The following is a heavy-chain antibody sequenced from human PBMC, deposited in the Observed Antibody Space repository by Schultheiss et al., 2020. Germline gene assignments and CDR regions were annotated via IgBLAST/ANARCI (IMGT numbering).Heavy chain of an antibody. CDR1: GFTLSTYW. CDR2: IRQDGHEK. V-gene: IGHV3-7*03. Sequence: GGSLRLSCTASGFTLSTYWMAWVRLTPGKGLEWVANIRQDGHEKYYVDSVLGRFTISRDNSKNTLYLQMNSLRAEDTAVYYCARERPPYSSGHNWFDPWGQGTLVTVSS. CDR3: ARERPPYSSGHNWFDP. J-gene: IGHJ5*02. D-gene: IGHD6-19*01.